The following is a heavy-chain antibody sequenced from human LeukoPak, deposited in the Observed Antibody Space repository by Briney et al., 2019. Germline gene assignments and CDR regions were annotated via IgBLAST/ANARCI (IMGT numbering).Heavy chain of an antibody. V-gene: IGHV4-39*01. Sequence: SETLSLTCTVSGGSISRSGYYWGWIRQPPGKGLEWIGSIYYTGTTYYNLSLKSPVTISVDTSKNQFSLNLSSVTAADTAMYYCARHIVAGGDPDWFDPWGQGTLVTVSS. CDR3: ARHIVAGGDPDWFDP. J-gene: IGHJ5*02. CDR1: GGSISRSGYY. CDR2: IYYTGTT. D-gene: IGHD6-13*01.